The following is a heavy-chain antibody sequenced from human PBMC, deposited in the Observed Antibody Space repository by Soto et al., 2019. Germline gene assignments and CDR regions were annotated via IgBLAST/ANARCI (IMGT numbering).Heavy chain of an antibody. CDR1: GGSFSGYY. Sequence: PSETLSLTCAVYGGSFSGYYWSWIRQPPGKGLEWIGEINHSGSTNYNPSLKSRVTISVDTSKNQFSLKLSSVTAADTAVYYCARVTALVGAKYYFDYWGQGTLVTVSS. D-gene: IGHD1-26*01. V-gene: IGHV4-34*01. J-gene: IGHJ4*02. CDR3: ARVTALVGAKYYFDY. CDR2: INHSGST.